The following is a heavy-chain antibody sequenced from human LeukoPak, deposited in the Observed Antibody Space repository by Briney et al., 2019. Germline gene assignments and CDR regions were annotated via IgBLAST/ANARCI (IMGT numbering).Heavy chain of an antibody. D-gene: IGHD3-22*01. CDR3: ARAVLMYYYDSSGPGWIDP. Sequence: SETLSLTCSVSGGSISSRDHYWSWIRQHPGKGLEWIGYIFYSGSTHYNPSLKSRVTISVDPSKNPFSLKLSSVTAADTAVYYCARAVLMYYYDSSGPGWIDPWGQGTLVTVSS. CDR2: IFYSGST. V-gene: IGHV4-31*03. J-gene: IGHJ5*02. CDR1: GGSISSRDHY.